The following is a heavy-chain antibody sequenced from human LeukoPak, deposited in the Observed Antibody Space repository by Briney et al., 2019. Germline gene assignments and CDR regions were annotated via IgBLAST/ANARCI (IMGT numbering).Heavy chain of an antibody. CDR2: ISSSSSTI. V-gene: IGHV3-48*01. CDR3: APIPDYSGSYEDY. CDR1: GFTFSSYS. Sequence: GGSLRLSCAASGFTFSSYSMNWVRQAPGKGLEWVSYISSSSSTIYYADSVKGRFTISRDNAKNSLYLQMNSLRAEDTAVYYGAPIPDYSGSYEDYWGQGTLVTVSS. J-gene: IGHJ4*02. D-gene: IGHD1-26*01.